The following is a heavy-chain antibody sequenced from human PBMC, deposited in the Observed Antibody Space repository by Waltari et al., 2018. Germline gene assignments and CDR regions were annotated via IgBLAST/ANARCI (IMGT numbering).Heavy chain of an antibody. CDR1: GYTFTSYG. V-gene: IGHV1-18*01. Sequence: QVQLVQSGAEVKKPGASVQVSCKASGYTFTSYGISWVRQAPGQGLEWMGWISGYSGNTNDAQKLPGRVTMTTDPSTRTAYMELRSLRCDDTALYYWAREGRSSGYRKTQGVDYWGQGTLVTVSS. CDR3: AREGRSSGYRKTQGVDY. CDR2: ISGYSGNT. J-gene: IGHJ4*02. D-gene: IGHD3-22*01.